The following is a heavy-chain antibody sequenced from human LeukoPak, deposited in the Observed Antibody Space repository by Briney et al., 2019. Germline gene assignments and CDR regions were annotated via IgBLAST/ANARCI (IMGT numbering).Heavy chain of an antibody. CDR1: GFTFSSYG. J-gene: IGHJ6*02. Sequence: GGSLRLSCAASGFTFSSYGMHWVRQAPGKGLEWVAFIRYDGSNKYYADSVKGRFTISRDNSKNTLYLQMNSLRDEDTAVYYCAKDLYPDYFNYGMDVWGQGTTVTVSS. CDR2: IRYDGSNK. D-gene: IGHD2/OR15-2a*01. CDR3: AKDLYPDYFNYGMDV. V-gene: IGHV3-30*02.